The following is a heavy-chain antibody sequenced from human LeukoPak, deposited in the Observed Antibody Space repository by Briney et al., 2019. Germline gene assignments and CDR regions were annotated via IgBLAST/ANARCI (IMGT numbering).Heavy chain of an antibody. CDR3: ARGSSIVVPAAITYYYCYMGV. J-gene: IGHJ6*03. Sequence: ASVKISCKASGYTFTSYDINWVRQATGQGLEWLGWMHPNSGNTGYAQKFQGRVTITRNTSISTAYMELSSLRSEDTAVYCHARGSSIVVPAAITYYYCYMGVWGERAPGTVSS. CDR2: MHPNSGNT. CDR1: GYTFTSYD. D-gene: IGHD2-2*01. V-gene: IGHV1-8*03.